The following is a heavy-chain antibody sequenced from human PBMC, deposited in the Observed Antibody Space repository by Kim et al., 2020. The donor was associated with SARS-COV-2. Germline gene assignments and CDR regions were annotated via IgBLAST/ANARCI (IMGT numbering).Heavy chain of an antibody. V-gene: IGHV4-34*01. CDR1: GGSLTDYF. CDR3: ARVRLYGVESIRPDV. D-gene: IGHD3-3*01. J-gene: IGHJ6*02. CDR2: VNHRGTT. Sequence: SETLSLTCVVHGGSLTDYFWSWVRQSPGRGLEWIGEVNHRGTTNYNPSLKRRVSASADTTTNQVFLSLSPVTAADTATYFCARVRLYGVESIRPDVWDQGTPVTVS.